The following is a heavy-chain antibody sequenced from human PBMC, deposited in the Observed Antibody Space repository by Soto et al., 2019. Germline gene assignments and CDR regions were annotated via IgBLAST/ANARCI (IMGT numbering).Heavy chain of an antibody. CDR1: GYTFTGYY. Sequence: SVKVSCKSSGYTFTGYYMHWVRQAPRQGLEWMGWINPNSGGTNYTQKLEGRVTMTRDTSISTAYMELSRLRSDDTAVYYCARDAERRSIAARRHNYYYYGRDVWGQGTTVTVSS. CDR2: INPNSGGT. J-gene: IGHJ6*02. CDR3: ARDAERRSIAARRHNYYYYGRDV. D-gene: IGHD6-6*01. V-gene: IGHV1-2*02.